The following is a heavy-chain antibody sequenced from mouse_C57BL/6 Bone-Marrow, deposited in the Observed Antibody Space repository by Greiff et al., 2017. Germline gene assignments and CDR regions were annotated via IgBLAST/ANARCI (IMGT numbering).Heavy chain of an antibody. Sequence: QVQLQQPGAELVKPGASVKMSCKASGYTFTSYWITWVKQRPGQGLEWIGDIYPGSGSTNYNEKFKSKATLTVDTSSSTAYMQLSSLTSEDSAVYYCARLGITTVVAKDYAMDYWGQGTSVTVSS. D-gene: IGHD1-1*01. CDR3: ARLGITTVVAKDYAMDY. J-gene: IGHJ4*01. V-gene: IGHV1-55*01. CDR1: GYTFTSYW. CDR2: IYPGSGST.